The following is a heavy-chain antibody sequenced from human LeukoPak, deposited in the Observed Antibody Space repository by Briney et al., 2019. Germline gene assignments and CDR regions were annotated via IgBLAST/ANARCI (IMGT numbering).Heavy chain of an antibody. V-gene: IGHV1-2*02. D-gene: IGHD3-16*01. CDR1: GYTFTSYA. J-gene: IGHJ4*02. Sequence: GASVKVSCKASGYTFTSYAMHWVRQAPGQGLEWMGWINPNSGGTNYAQKFQGRVTMTRDTSISTAYMELSRLRSDDTAVYYCARERLGGGAWYYFDYWGQGTLVTVSS. CDR3: ARERLGGGAWYYFDY. CDR2: INPNSGGT.